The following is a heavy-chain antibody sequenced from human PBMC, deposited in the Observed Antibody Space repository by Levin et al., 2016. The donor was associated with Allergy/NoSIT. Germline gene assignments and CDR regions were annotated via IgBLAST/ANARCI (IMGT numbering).Heavy chain of an antibody. D-gene: IGHD6-19*01. CDR2: INVDGTST. V-gene: IGHV3-74*01. J-gene: IGHJ5*02. Sequence: GESLKISCAATGFSFSSHWMHWVRQAPGKGLVWVSRINVDGTSTVHADSVKGRFTISRDNAKNTLSLQMNSLTADDTAVYYCARGAVPGLGGWLDPWGQGTLVIVSS. CDR1: GFSFSSHW. CDR3: ARGAVPGLGGWLDP.